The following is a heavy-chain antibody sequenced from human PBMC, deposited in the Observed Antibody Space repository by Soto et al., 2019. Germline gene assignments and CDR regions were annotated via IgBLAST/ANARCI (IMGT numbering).Heavy chain of an antibody. CDR2: ISATGGGT. CDR3: AKDRRAGGNSAFYFDF. D-gene: IGHD3-16*01. CDR1: GFKFSNYA. J-gene: IGHJ4*02. Sequence: CAASGFKFSNYAMSWVRQAPGKGLEWVSLISATGGGTYYADSVKGRFTISRDNSHNTLYLQVHSLTAEDTAVYYCAKDRRAGGNSAFYFDFWGQGAQVTVSS. V-gene: IGHV3-23*01.